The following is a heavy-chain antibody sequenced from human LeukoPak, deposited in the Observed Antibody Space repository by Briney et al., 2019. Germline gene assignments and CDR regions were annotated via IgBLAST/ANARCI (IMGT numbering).Heavy chain of an antibody. J-gene: IGHJ4*02. CDR3: ARIRDPYGYAHLDL. CDR1: GFIFSSCS. CDR2: ISGSSFYI. D-gene: IGHD5-18*01. Sequence: NPGGSLRLSCAASGFIFSSCSMNWVRQAPGKGLEWVSSISGSSFYINYADSVRGRFTISRDNAENSVYLQMSSLRDEDMAVYYCARIRDPYGYAHLDLWGQGTLVTVST. V-gene: IGHV3-21*01.